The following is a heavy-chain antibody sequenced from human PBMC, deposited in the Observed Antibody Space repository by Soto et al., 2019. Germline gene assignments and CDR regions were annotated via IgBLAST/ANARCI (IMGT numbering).Heavy chain of an antibody. CDR2: IYYSGST. J-gene: IGHJ6*03. Sequence: SETLSLMCTVSGGSISTYYWNWIRQPPGKGLEWIGNIYYSGSTNYNPSLKSRLTISVDTSKNQISLQLSSVTAADTAMYYCARDGGDLGDYFYMDVWGKGTTVTVSS. V-gene: IGHV4-59*01. CDR3: ARDGGDLGDYFYMDV. CDR1: GGSISTYY. D-gene: IGHD3-16*01.